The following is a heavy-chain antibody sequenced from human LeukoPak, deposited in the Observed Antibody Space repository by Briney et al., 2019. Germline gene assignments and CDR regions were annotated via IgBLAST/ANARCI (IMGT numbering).Heavy chain of an antibody. CDR1: GFTFSSYS. J-gene: IGHJ4*02. CDR3: ARDRKVEPLPEY. CDR2: ISSSSSYI. V-gene: IGHV3-21*01. D-gene: IGHD1-1*01. Sequence: GGSLRLSCAASGFTFSSYSMNWVRQAPGKGLEWVSSISSSSSYIYYADSVKGRFTISRDNARNSLYLQLNSLRAEDTAVYYCARDRKVEPLPEYWGQGTLVTVSS.